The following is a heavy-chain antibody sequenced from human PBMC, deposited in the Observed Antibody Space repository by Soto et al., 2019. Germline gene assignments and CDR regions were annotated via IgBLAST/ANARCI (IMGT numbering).Heavy chain of an antibody. V-gene: IGHV3-30*18. CDR2: ISYDGSNK. CDR1: GFTFSSYG. CDR3: AKDLLDYGDYNYYFDY. J-gene: IGHJ4*02. D-gene: IGHD4-17*01. Sequence: HPGGSLRLSCAASGFTFSSYGMHWVRQAPGKGLEWVAVISYDGSNKYYADSVKGRFTISRDNSKNTLYLQMNSLRAEDTAVYYCAKDLLDYGDYNYYFDYWGQGTLVTVSS.